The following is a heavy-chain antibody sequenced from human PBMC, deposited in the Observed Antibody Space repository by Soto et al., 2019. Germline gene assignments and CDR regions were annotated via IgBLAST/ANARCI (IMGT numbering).Heavy chain of an antibody. CDR2: IYYSGST. CDR1: GGSVSSGSYY. Sequence: QVQLQESGPGLVKPSETLSLTCTVSGGSVSSGSYYWSWIRQPPGKGLEWIGYIYYSGSTNYNPSLKSRVTISVDTSKNHFSLKLSSVTAADTAVYYCASLPWHYDSSGYPSRWYFDLWGRGTLVTVSS. D-gene: IGHD3-22*01. J-gene: IGHJ2*01. CDR3: ASLPWHYDSSGYPSRWYFDL. V-gene: IGHV4-61*03.